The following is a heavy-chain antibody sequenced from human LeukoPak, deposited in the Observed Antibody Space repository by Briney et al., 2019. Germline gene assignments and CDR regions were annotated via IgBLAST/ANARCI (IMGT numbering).Heavy chain of an antibody. V-gene: IGHV3-9*01. J-gene: IGHJ6*03. Sequence: GGSLRLSCAASGFTFDDYAMHWVRQAPGKGLEWVSGISWNSGSIGYADSVKGRFTISRDNAKNTLYLQMNSLRAEDTAVYYCARDDRIAAALASFYYYYYMDVWGKGTTVTVSS. D-gene: IGHD6-13*01. CDR3: ARDDRIAAALASFYYYYYMDV. CDR2: ISWNSGSI. CDR1: GFTFDDYA.